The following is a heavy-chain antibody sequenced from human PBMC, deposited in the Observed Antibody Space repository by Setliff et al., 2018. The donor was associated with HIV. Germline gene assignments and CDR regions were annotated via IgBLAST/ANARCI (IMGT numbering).Heavy chain of an antibody. J-gene: IGHJ6*01. CDR1: GAPISSYY. CDR2: IYNSGYS. CDR3: ARGDGYRANDAYYDTGMDV. D-gene: IGHD5-12*01. Sequence: PSETLSLTCKVSGAPISSYYWNWIRQPPGKGLEWIGYIYNSGYSNSKPSLKSRVTISLDTSKNQFSLKLSSVTAADTAVYYCARGDGYRANDAYYDTGMDVWGQGITVTVSS. V-gene: IGHV4-59*01.